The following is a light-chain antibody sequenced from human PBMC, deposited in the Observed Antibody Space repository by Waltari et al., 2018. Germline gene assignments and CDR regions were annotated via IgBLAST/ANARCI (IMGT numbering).Light chain of an antibody. Sequence: SDVLTQPPSVSVAPGKTARSTCGGNNIGRKSVHWYQQKPGQAPVLVVYDDSDRPSGIPARFSGSNSGNPATLTISRVEAGDEADYYCQVWDSSSDHWVFGGGTKLTVL. J-gene: IGLJ3*02. CDR3: QVWDSSSDHWV. V-gene: IGLV3-21*03. CDR1: NIGRKS. CDR2: DDS.